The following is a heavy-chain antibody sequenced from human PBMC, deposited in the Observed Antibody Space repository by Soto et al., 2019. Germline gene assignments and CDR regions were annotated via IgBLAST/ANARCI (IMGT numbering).Heavy chain of an antibody. CDR1: GFTFSSYA. CDR3: ARGRGQLLSYYYYGMDV. CDR2: ISYDGSNK. V-gene: IGHV3-30-3*01. Sequence: GGSLRLSCAASGFTFSSYAMHWVRQAPGKGLEWVAVISYDGSNKYYADSVKGRFTISRDNSKNTLYLQMNSLRAEDTAVYYCARGRGQLLSYYYYGMDVWGQGTTVTVSS. D-gene: IGHD2-2*01. J-gene: IGHJ6*02.